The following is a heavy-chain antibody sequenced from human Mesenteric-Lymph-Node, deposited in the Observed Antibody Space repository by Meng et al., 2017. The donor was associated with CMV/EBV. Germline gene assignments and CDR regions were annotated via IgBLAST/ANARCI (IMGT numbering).Heavy chain of an antibody. CDR3: VRSVYRLGIIY. D-gene: IGHD7-27*01. CDR1: RYTFTSYA. CDR2: INDEAGTP. V-gene: IGHV7-4-1*02. Sequence: SCKASRYTFTSYAMRWVRQAPGRRLEWMRWINDEAGTPTYTQSFTGRFVFSLDTSVSTAYLQISSLKADDAAVYYCVRSVYRLGIIYWGQGTLVTVSS. J-gene: IGHJ4*02.